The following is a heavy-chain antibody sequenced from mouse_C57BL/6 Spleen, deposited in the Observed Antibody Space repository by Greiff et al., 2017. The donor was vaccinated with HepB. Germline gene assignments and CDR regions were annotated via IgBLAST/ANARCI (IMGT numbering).Heavy chain of an antibody. CDR2: IDPSDSYN. CDR1: GYTFTSYW. Sequence: VQLQQPGAELVKPGASVKLSCKASGYTFTSYWMQWVKQRPGQGLEWIGEIDPSDSYNNYNQKFKGKATLTVDTSSSTAYMQLSSLTSEDSAVYYCARRGYPYYFDYWGQGTTLTVSS. J-gene: IGHJ2*01. CDR3: ARRGYPYYFDY. D-gene: IGHD2-2*01. V-gene: IGHV1-50*01.